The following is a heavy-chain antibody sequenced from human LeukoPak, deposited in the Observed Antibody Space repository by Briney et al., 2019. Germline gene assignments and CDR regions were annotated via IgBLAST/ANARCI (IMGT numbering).Heavy chain of an antibody. CDR2: ISSSSSYT. Sequence: GGSLRLSCAASGFTFSNYEMNWVRQAPGKGLEWVSYISSSSSYTNYADSVKGRFTISRDNAKNSLYLQMNSLRAEDTAVYYCARSYSSGWYAVDYWGQGTLVTVSS. CDR3: ARSYSSGWYAVDY. CDR1: GFTFSNYE. V-gene: IGHV3-11*03. J-gene: IGHJ4*02. D-gene: IGHD6-19*01.